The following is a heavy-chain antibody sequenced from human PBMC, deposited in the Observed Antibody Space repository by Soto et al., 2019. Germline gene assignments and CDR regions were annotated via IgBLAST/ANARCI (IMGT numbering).Heavy chain of an antibody. Sequence: VASVKVSCKASGYTFTNYGISWVRQAPGQGLEWMGWISVYNGNTMYAQKIQGRVAMTTDTSTSTAYMELRTLRSDDTAVYYCVRIVGADRRWFDPWGQGTLVTVSS. J-gene: IGHJ5*02. CDR1: GYTFTNYG. D-gene: IGHD1-26*01. V-gene: IGHV1-18*01. CDR2: ISVYNGNT. CDR3: VRIVGADRRWFDP.